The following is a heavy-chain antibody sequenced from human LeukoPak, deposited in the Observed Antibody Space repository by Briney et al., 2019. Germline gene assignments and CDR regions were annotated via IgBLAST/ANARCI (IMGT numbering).Heavy chain of an antibody. Sequence: GGSLRLSCAASGFTFSDYYMSWIRQAPGKGLEWVSYISSSGSTIYYADSVKGRFTISRDNAKNSLYLQMSSLRAEDTAVYYCARVYYDSSGDDAFDIWGQGTMVTVSS. V-gene: IGHV3-11*01. J-gene: IGHJ3*02. D-gene: IGHD3-22*01. CDR2: ISSSGSTI. CDR3: ARVYYDSSGDDAFDI. CDR1: GFTFSDYY.